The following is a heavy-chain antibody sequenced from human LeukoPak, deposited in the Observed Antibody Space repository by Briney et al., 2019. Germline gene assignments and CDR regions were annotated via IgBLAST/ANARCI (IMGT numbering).Heavy chain of an antibody. CDR3: ARDRYDFWSGYDSSNWFDP. V-gene: IGHV4-39*07. CDR2: MYFSGST. D-gene: IGHD3-3*01. J-gene: IGHJ5*02. Sequence: SETLSLTCTVSGGSISSGPYYWGWIRQPPGKGLEWIGVMYFSGSTHYNPSLKSRVTISVDTSKDQFSLKLSSVTAADTAVYYCARDRYDFWSGYDSSNWFDPWGQGTLVTVSS. CDR1: GGSISSGPYY.